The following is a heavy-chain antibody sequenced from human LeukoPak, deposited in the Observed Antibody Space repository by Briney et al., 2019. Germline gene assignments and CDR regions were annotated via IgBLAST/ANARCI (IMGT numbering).Heavy chain of an antibody. J-gene: IGHJ5*02. CDR2: ISHGGST. Sequence: SETLSLTCAVSGYSINSGYYWGWIRQPPGKGREWSVGISHGGSTDYNPALKSRVTTSVHTSKNQFSLKLTSVTAADTAVYYCARVMERGPNCFDPWGQGTLVTVSS. V-gene: IGHV4-38-2*01. CDR3: ARVMERGPNCFDP. D-gene: IGHD1-1*01. CDR1: GYSINSGYY.